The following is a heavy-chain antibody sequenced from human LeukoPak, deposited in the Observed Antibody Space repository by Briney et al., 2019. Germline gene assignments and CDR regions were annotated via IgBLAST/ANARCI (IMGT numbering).Heavy chain of an antibody. J-gene: IGHJ4*02. CDR2: IYYSGST. V-gene: IGHV4-59*01. D-gene: IGHD3-10*01. CDR1: GGSISSYY. CDR3: ARVGEGTMVRGVSGPYYFDY. Sequence: TPSETLSLTCTVSGGSISSYYWSWIRQLPGKGLEWIGYIYYSGSTNYNPSLKSRVTISVDTSKNQFSLKLSSVTAADTAVYYCARVGEGTMVRGVSGPYYFDYWGQGTLVTVSS.